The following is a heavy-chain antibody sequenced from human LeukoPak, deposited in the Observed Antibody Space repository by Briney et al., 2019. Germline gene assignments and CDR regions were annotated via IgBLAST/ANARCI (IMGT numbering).Heavy chain of an antibody. CDR2: MNPNSGNT. CDR3: AGRGYGGPFDP. Sequence: ASVKVSCKASGYTFTSYDIDWVRQAPGQGLEWMGWMNPNSGNTGYAQKFQGRVTITRNTSISTAYMELSSLRSEDTAVYYCAGRGYGGPFDPWGQGTLVTVSS. J-gene: IGHJ5*02. CDR1: GYTFTSYD. V-gene: IGHV1-8*03. D-gene: IGHD4-23*01.